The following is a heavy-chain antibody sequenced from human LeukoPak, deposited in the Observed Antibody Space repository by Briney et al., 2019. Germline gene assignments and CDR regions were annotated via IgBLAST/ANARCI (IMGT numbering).Heavy chain of an antibody. CDR3: ARETPYYDILTGYCPAAFDY. D-gene: IGHD3-9*01. CDR2: IYTSGST. V-gene: IGHV4-4*07. Sequence: PSETLSLTCTVSGGSISSYYWSWIRQPAGKGLEWIGRIYTSGSTNYNASLKSRVTMSVDTSKNQFSLKLSSVTAADTAVYYCARETPYYDILTGYCPAAFDYWGQGTLVTVSS. J-gene: IGHJ4*02. CDR1: GGSISSYY.